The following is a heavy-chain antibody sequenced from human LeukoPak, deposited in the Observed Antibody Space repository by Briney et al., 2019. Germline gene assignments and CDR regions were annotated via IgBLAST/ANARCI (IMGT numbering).Heavy chain of an antibody. Sequence: SETLSLTCTVSGYSISSGYYWGWIRPPPGKGLEWIGSIYHSGSTYYNPSLKSRVTISVDTSKNQFSLKLSSVTAADTAVYYCAREGMGANPDYWGQGTLVTVSS. V-gene: IGHV4-38-2*02. CDR1: GYSISSGYY. CDR2: IYHSGST. J-gene: IGHJ4*02. D-gene: IGHD1-26*01. CDR3: AREGMGANPDY.